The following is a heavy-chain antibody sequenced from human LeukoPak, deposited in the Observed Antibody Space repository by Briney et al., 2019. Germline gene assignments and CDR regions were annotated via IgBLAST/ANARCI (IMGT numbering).Heavy chain of an antibody. Sequence: SETLSLTCTVSGGSISSGDYYWSWIRQPPGKGLEWIGYIYYSGSTYYNPSLRSRVTISVDTSMNQFSLKLSSVTAADTAVYYCARGWAIVVAFDYWGQGTLVTVSS. CDR2: IYYSGST. D-gene: IGHD3-22*01. J-gene: IGHJ4*02. CDR1: GGSISSGDYY. CDR3: ARGWAIVVAFDY. V-gene: IGHV4-30-4*01.